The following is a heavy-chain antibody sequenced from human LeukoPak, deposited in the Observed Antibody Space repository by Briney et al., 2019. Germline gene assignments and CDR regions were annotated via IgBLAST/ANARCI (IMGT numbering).Heavy chain of an antibody. CDR2: IYTSGST. Sequence: SETLSLTCTVSGGSISSYYWGWIRQPAGKGLEWIGRIYTSGSTNYNPSLKSRVTMSVDTSKNQFSLKLSSVTAADTAVYYCVRTGSYGYAVVDYWGQGTLVTVSS. CDR1: GGSISSYY. CDR3: VRTGSYGYAVVDY. V-gene: IGHV4-4*07. J-gene: IGHJ4*02. D-gene: IGHD5-18*01.